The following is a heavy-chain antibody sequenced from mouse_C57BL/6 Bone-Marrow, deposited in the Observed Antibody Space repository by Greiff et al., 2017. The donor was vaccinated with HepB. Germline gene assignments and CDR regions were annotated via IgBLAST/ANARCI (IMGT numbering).Heavy chain of an antibody. D-gene: IGHD2-3*01. V-gene: IGHV1-64*01. Sequence: QVQLQQPGAELVKPGASVKLSCKASGYTFTSYWMHWVKQRPGQGLEWIGMIHPNSGSTNYNEKFKSKATLTVDKSSSTAYMQLSSLTSEDSAVYYCARPVYDGYWAWFAYWGQGTLVTVSA. CDR1: GYTFTSYW. CDR2: IHPNSGST. CDR3: ARPVYDGYWAWFAY. J-gene: IGHJ3*01.